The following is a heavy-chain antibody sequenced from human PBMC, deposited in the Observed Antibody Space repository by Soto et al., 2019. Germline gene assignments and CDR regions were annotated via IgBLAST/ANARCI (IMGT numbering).Heavy chain of an antibody. CDR1: GYTFTSYG. CDR2: ISAYNGNT. CDR3: ARALIGIVGATFYFDY. V-gene: IGHV1-18*01. Sequence: GASVKVSCKASGYTFTSYGISWVRQAPGQGLEWMGWISAYNGNTNYAQKLQGRVTMTTDTSTSTAYMELRSLRSDDTAVYYCARALIGIVGATFYFDYWGQGTLVTVSS. D-gene: IGHD1-26*01. J-gene: IGHJ4*02.